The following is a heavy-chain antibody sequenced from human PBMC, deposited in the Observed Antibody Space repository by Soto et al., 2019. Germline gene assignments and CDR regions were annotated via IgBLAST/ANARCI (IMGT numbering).Heavy chain of an antibody. V-gene: IGHV4-30-4*01. D-gene: IGHD3-10*01. CDR2: IYYSGST. CDR3: ARDVNPMVRGDTTDY. CDR1: GGFISSGYYY. J-gene: IGHJ4*02. Sequence: KTSETLSLTCTVSGGFISSGYYYWSWIRQPPGTGLEWIGYIYYSGSTYYTPSLKSRVTISVDTSKYQFSLKLSSVTAADAAVYYCARDVNPMVRGDTTDYWGQGTLVTVSS.